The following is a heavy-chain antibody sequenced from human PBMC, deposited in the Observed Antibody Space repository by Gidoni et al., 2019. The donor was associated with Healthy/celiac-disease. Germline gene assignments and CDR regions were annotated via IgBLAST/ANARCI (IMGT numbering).Heavy chain of an antibody. CDR2: ISSGSSTM. V-gene: IGHV3-48*01. CDR3: AKQYCSGGSCSLDY. Sequence: EVQLVESGGGLVQPGGSLRLSCAASGLTFRSYSMNWVRQSPGKGLEWLSYISSGSSTMYYADSVKGRFTISRDNAKNSLFLQMNSLRAEDTAVYYCAKQYCSGGSCSLDYWGQGTLVTVSS. D-gene: IGHD2-15*01. CDR1: GLTFRSYS. J-gene: IGHJ4*02.